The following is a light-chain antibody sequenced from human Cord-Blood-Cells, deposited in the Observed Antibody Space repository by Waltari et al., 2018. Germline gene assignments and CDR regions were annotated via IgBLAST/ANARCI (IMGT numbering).Light chain of an antibody. Sequence: AIQLTQSQSSLSASVGDRVTTTCLASQGSRDDVGGYQQKPGKAPKLLIYAASSLQSGVPSSFSGSGSGTDFTLTISSLQPEDFATYYCLQDYKSPWTFGQGTRVEIK. CDR1: QGSRDD. V-gene: IGKV1-6*01. J-gene: IGKJ1*01. CDR2: AAS. CDR3: LQDYKSPWT.